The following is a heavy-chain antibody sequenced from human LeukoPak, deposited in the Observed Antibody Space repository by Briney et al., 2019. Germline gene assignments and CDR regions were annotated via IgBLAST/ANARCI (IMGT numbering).Heavy chain of an antibody. D-gene: IGHD2-2*01. CDR3: ARETEYSSSWYDS. CDR1: GFSLSDYY. CDR2: ISNSGRVT. V-gene: IGHV3-11*01. Sequence: GGSLRLSCAASGFSLSDYYMSWIRQAPGKGLEWVSYISNSGRVTYYADSVKGRFTIPRDNAKNLLFLQMNRLRAEDTAVYYCARETEYSSSWYDSWGQGTLVTVSS. J-gene: IGHJ5*01.